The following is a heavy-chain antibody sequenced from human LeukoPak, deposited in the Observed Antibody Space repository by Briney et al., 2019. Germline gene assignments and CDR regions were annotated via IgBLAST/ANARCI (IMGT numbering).Heavy chain of an antibody. CDR1: GYTFTSYG. J-gene: IGHJ3*02. Sequence: GASVKVSYKASGYTFTSYGITWVRQAPGQGLERMGWISAYNGNTNYVQNLQGRVTMTTDTSASTAYMELRSLRSDDTAVYYCARGRAPSYSYDRSGYYSDAFDIWGQGTMVTVSS. D-gene: IGHD3-22*01. V-gene: IGHV1-18*01. CDR2: ISAYNGNT. CDR3: ARGRAPSYSYDRSGYYSDAFDI.